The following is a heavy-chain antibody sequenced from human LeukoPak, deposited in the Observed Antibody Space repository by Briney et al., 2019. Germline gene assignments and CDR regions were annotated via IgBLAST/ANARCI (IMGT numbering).Heavy chain of an antibody. Sequence: ASVKVSCKASGYTITAYYMHWVRQAPGQGLEWMGWINPNSGGTNSSQKFQDRVTLTRDTSISTAYMELGSLRSDDTAIYYCARAYGSGSSYHPDYWGQGTLVTVSS. CDR2: INPNSGGT. CDR1: GYTITAYY. D-gene: IGHD3-10*01. V-gene: IGHV1-2*02. CDR3: ARAYGSGSSYHPDY. J-gene: IGHJ4*02.